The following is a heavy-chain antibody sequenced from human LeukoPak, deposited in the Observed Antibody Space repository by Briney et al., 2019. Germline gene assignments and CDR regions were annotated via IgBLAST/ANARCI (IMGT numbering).Heavy chain of an antibody. Sequence: ASVKVSCKASGYTFTSYDINWVRQATGQGLEWMGWMNPNSGNTGYAQKFQGRVTMTRNTSISTAYMELSSLRSEDTAVYYCARRQYYDILTGYLPLDYWGQGTLVTVSS. D-gene: IGHD3-9*01. V-gene: IGHV1-8*01. CDR2: MNPNSGNT. CDR3: ARRQYYDILTGYLPLDY. CDR1: GYTFTSYD. J-gene: IGHJ4*02.